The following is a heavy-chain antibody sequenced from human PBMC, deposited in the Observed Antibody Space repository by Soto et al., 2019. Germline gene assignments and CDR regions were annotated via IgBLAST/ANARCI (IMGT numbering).Heavy chain of an antibody. V-gene: IGHV3-7*01. CDR3: ARDQTDSGGYSEY. CDR1: GFTFSSYW. CDR2: IKQDGSER. Sequence: GGSLRLSCAASGFTFSSYWMSWFRQAPGKGLEWVANIKQDGSERYYVDSVKGRFTISRDNSKNTLYLQLNNLRAEDTAVYFCARDQTDSGGYSEYWGQGTLVTVSS. J-gene: IGHJ4*02. D-gene: IGHD3-22*01.